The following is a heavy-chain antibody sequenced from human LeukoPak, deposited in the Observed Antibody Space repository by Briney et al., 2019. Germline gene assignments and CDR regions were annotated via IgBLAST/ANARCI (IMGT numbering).Heavy chain of an antibody. J-gene: IGHJ6*02. CDR2: MYYSGTT. D-gene: IGHD3-10*01. Sequence: SETLSLTCTVSGASISSYHWSWIRQPPGKGLEWIGYMYYSGTTNYNPSLKSRVTISLDTSRNQFSLKLRSVTAADTAVYYCARDRTTPDGSSGYYYYGMDVWGQGTTVTVSS. V-gene: IGHV4-59*01. CDR3: ARDRTTPDGSSGYYYYGMDV. CDR1: GASISSYH.